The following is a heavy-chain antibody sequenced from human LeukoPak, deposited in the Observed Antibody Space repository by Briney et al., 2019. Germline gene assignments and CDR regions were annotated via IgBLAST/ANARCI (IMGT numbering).Heavy chain of an antibody. CDR3: ARDDGWIQFNF. CDR1: GFIFSSYG. D-gene: IGHD5-18*01. CDR2: ISGSVRST. J-gene: IGHJ4*02. Sequence: GGSLRLSCAASGFIFSSYGMSWVRQAPGQGLEWVSAISGSVRSTYYPDSVKGRFTISRDNSKSTVYLQVNSLRAEDTALYYCARDDGWIQFNFWGQGTLVTVSS. V-gene: IGHV3-23*01.